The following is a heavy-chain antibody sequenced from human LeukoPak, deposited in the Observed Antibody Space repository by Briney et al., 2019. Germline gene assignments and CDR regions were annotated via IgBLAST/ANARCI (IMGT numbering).Heavy chain of an antibody. CDR2: INHSGST. CDR1: GGSFSGYY. Sequence: SETLSLTCAVYGGSFSGYYWSWIRQPPGKGLEWIGEINHSGSTNYNPSLKSRVTISVDTSKNQFSLKLSSVTAADTAVYYCARSKIGPAGPHYFDYWGQGTLVTVSS. V-gene: IGHV4-34*01. CDR3: ARSKIGPAGPHYFDY. D-gene: IGHD6-13*01. J-gene: IGHJ4*02.